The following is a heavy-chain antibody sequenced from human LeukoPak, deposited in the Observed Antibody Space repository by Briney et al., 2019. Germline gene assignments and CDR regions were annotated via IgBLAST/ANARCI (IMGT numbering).Heavy chain of an antibody. CDR2: IRYDGSNK. CDR3: AREITMVPGGQGHFDI. CDR1: GFTFSSYG. D-gene: IGHD3-10*01. Sequence: GGSLRLSCAASGFTFSSYGMHWVRQAPGKGLEWVAFIRYDGSNKYYADSVKGRFTISRDNSKNTLYLQMNSLRAEDTAVYYCAREITMVPGGQGHFDIWGQGTMVTVSS. V-gene: IGHV3-30*02. J-gene: IGHJ3*02.